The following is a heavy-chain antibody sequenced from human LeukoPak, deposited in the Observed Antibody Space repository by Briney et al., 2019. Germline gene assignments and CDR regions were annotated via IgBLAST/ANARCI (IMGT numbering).Heavy chain of an antibody. J-gene: IGHJ6*03. Sequence: PGGSLRLSCAASGFTFSSYSMNWVRQAPGKGLEWVSSISSSSSYIYYADSVKGRFTISRDNAKNSLYLQMNSLRAEDTAVCYCARKTTVTTYYYYYYMDVWGKGTTVTVSS. D-gene: IGHD4-17*01. CDR1: GFTFSSYS. CDR2: ISSSSSYI. CDR3: ARKTTVTTYYYYYYMDV. V-gene: IGHV3-21*01.